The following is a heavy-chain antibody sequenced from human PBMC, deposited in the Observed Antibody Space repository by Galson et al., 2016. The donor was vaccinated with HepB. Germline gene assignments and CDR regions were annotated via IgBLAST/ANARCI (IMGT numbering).Heavy chain of an antibody. V-gene: IGHV2-70*01. D-gene: IGHD3-3*01. CDR3: ARASGYYSIFDY. Sequence: PALVKPTQTLTLTCTFSGFSLSTNGMCVSWIRQPPGKALEWLALIDWNDDKHYSTPLKTRLTISKDTSKSQVVLTMTNMDPVDTATYYCARASGYYSIFDYWGQGTLVTVSS. CDR2: IDWNDDK. J-gene: IGHJ4*02. CDR1: GFSLSTNGMC.